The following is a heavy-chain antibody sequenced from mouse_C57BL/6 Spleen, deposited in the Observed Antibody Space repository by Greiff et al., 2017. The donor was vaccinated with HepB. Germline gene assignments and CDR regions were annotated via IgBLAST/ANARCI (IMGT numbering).Heavy chain of an antibody. CDR2: INPSTGGT. V-gene: IGHV1-42*01. CDR3: AKRGGGYWYFDY. CDR1: GFSFTGYY. Sequence: VQLQQSGPELVKPGASVKISCKASGFSFTGYYMNWVKQSPEKSLEWIGEINPSTGGTTYNQKFKAKATLTVDKSSSTAYMQLKSLTSEDSAVYYCAKRGGGYWYFDYWGQGTTLTVPS. D-gene: IGHD3-2*02. J-gene: IGHJ2*01.